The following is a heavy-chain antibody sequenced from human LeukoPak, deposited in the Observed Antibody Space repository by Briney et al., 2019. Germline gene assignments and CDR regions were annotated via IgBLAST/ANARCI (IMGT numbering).Heavy chain of an antibody. CDR1: GFNISKTY. D-gene: IGHD1-26*01. J-gene: IGHJ3*02. CDR2: IYSGGST. Sequence: GGSLRLSCAASGFNISKTYLMWARQAPGKGLEWVSVIYSGGSTYYADSVKGRFTISRDNSKNTLYPQMNSLRAEDTAVYYCSRELFSAFDIWGQGTMVTVSS. CDR3: SRELFSAFDI. V-gene: IGHV3-53*01.